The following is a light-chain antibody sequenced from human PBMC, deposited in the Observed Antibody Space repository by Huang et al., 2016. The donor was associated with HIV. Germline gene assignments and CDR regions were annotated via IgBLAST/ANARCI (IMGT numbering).Light chain of an antibody. V-gene: IGKV1-5*03. CDR2: KAS. J-gene: IGKJ1*01. Sequence: DIQMTQSPSTLSASLGDRVTITCRASQSISSWLAWYQQKPGKAPKLLIDKASSLESGVPSRFRGSGSGTEFTLTISSLQPDDFATYYCQQYNSYSWTFGQGTKVEIK. CDR3: QQYNSYSWT. CDR1: QSISSW.